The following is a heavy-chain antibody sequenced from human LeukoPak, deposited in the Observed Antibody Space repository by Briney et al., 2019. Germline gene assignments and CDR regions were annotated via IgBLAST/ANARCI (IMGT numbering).Heavy chain of an antibody. CDR3: ARRWPHSSGYYLFDY. CDR1: GGTLSSHG. V-gene: IGHV1-69*05. D-gene: IGHD3-22*01. Sequence: ASVKVSCKASGGTLSSHGFSWVRQAPGQGLEWMGGFIPILGSTNYAQKFQGRVTITTDESTSTGYMELSSLRSEDTAVYYCARRWPHSSGYYLFDYWGQGTLVTVSS. CDR2: FIPILGST. J-gene: IGHJ4*02.